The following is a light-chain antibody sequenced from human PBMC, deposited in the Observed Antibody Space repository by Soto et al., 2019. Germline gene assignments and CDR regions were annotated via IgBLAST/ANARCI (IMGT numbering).Light chain of an antibody. CDR2: AAS. Sequence: DIQMTQSPSSVSASVGDRVTITCRASQAISTWLAWYQQKPGKAPKLLIYAASNLQTGVPSRFSGSGSGTDFTLTISSLQPEDFAVYYCQLSANSPPKYTFGQGTKLEI. CDR3: QLSANSPPKYT. V-gene: IGKV1D-12*01. J-gene: IGKJ2*01. CDR1: QAISTW.